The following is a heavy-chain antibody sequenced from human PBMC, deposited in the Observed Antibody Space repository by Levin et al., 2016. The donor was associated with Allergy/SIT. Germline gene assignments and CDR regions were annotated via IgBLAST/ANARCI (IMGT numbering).Heavy chain of an antibody. V-gene: IGHV3-74*01. J-gene: IGHJ6*02. Sequence: WIRQPPGKGLVWVSRINSDGSSTSYADSVKGRFTISRDNAKNTLYLQMNSLRAEDTAVYYCASRGYGDYYYYYGMDVWGQGTTVTVSS. CDR3: ASRGYGDYYYYYGMDV. CDR2: INSDGSST. D-gene: IGHD4-17*01.